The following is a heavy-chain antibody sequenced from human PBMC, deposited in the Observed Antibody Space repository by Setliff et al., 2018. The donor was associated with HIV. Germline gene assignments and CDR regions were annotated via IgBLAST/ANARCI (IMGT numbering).Heavy chain of an antibody. D-gene: IGHD3-10*01. Sequence: ASVKVSCKASGYTFTSYGISWVRQAPGQGLEWMGRINPNSGATNYAQNFQGGVTITRDTSVGTAYMELSSLRSEDTAVYYCARALRGFHGSGTQFYYYLDVWGKGTTVTVSS. J-gene: IGHJ6*03. CDR1: GYTFTSYG. V-gene: IGHV1-8*03. CDR3: ARALRGFHGSGTQFYYYLDV. CDR2: INPNSGAT.